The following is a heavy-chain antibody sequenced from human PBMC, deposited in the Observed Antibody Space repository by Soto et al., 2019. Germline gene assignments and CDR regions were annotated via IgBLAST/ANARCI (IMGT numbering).Heavy chain of an antibody. D-gene: IGHD6-19*01. J-gene: IGHJ3*02. V-gene: IGHV6-1*01. CDR3: AIERIAVAGHDALDI. Sequence: SQTLSLTCALSGDIVSANSASWSWIRQSPSRGLEWLGRTSFRSKWYYDYAESVKSRLIINTDTSKNQFSLHLSSVTPEDTAVYYCAIERIAVAGHDALDIWGQGYLVTVSS. CDR2: TSFRSKWYY. CDR1: GDIVSANSAS.